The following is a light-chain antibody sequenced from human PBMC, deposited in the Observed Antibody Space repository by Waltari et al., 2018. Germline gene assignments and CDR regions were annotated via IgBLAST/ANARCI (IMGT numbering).Light chain of an antibody. Sequence: IILTQSPGTLSLPPGERATLPCRASQTIIKNYLAWYQQNPGQAPRLLISGASSRATGTPERFSGSGSGTDFTLTITIVEPEDFAVYFCQQYGGPPPSTFGQGTKLEIK. J-gene: IGKJ2*01. V-gene: IGKV3-20*01. CDR3: QQYGGPPPST. CDR2: GAS. CDR1: QTIIKNY.